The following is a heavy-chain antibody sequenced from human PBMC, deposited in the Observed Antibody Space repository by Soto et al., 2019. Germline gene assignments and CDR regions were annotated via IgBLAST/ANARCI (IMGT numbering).Heavy chain of an antibody. V-gene: IGHV3-30-3*01. J-gene: IGHJ5*02. CDR2: ISYDGSNK. Sequence: GGSLRLSCAASGFTFSSYAMHWVRQAPGKGLEWVAVISYDGSNKYYADSVKGRFTISRDNSKNTLYLQMNSLRAEDTAVYYCARDFLSAGFDPWGQGTLVTVSS. D-gene: IGHD2-2*01. CDR1: GFTFSSYA. CDR3: ARDFLSAGFDP.